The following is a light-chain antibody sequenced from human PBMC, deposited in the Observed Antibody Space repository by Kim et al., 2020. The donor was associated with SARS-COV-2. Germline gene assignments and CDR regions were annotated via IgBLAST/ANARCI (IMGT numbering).Light chain of an antibody. CDR1: QAISNY. CDR3: QKYNNAPET. Sequence: DIQMTQSPPSLSASIGDRVTITCRASQAISNYLAWYQQKPGKVPKLLIYAASTLQSEVPSRFSGSGSGTDFTLTISSLQSEDVATYYCQKYNNAPETFGQGTRLDIK. J-gene: IGKJ5*01. V-gene: IGKV1-27*01. CDR2: AAS.